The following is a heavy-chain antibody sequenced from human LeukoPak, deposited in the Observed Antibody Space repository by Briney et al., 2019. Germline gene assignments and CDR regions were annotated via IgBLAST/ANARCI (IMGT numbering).Heavy chain of an antibody. J-gene: IGHJ3*02. CDR2: MNPNSGNT. D-gene: IGHD2-15*01. Sequence: GVSVKVSCKASGYTFTSYDINWVRQATGRGLEWMGWMNPNSGNTGCTQKFQARVSMTRNTSISTAYMELSSLRSEDTAVYYCTRGLVVLSATSWAFDIWGHGTMVTVSS. CDR3: TRGLVVLSATSWAFDI. V-gene: IGHV1-8*01. CDR1: GYTFTSYD.